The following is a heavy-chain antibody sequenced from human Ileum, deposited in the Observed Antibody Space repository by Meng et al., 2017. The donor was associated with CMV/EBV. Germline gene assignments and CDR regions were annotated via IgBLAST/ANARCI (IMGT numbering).Heavy chain of an antibody. CDR2: IYFRGST. J-gene: IGHJ6*02. CDR1: SINDY. Sequence: SINDYGGWVRQPPGKGLEWVGTIYFRGSTYFNPSLKSRLTMSVDTSKNQFSLRLSSVTAADTAVYYCARAPVTGTTNYYYYYGLDVWGQGTTVTVSS. D-gene: IGHD1-7*01. CDR3: ARAPVTGTTNYYYYYGLDV. V-gene: IGHV4-39*07.